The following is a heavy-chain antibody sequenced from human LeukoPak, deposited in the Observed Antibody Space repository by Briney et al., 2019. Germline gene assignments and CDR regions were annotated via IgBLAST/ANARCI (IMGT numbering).Heavy chain of an antibody. CDR3: AATYSGNWEFDY. CDR1: GFTFDDYA. J-gene: IGHJ4*02. Sequence: GGSLRRSCAASGFTFDDYAMSWVRQAPGKGLEWVSGINWNGGNTGSADSVKGRFTISRDNAKNSLYLQMNSLRAEDTALYYCAATYSGNWEFDYWGQGTLVTVSS. V-gene: IGHV3-20*04. D-gene: IGHD1-26*01. CDR2: INWNGGNT.